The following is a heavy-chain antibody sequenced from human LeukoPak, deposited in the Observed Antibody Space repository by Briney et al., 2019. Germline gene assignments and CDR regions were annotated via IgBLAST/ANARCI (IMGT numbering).Heavy chain of an antibody. D-gene: IGHD3-10*01. V-gene: IGHV3-21*01. Sequence: GGSGRLCCSASGFTFSSYSMNWVRQAPGKGLEWVSSISSSSRYIDYADSVKGRFTISRDNARNSLYLQMSSLRAEDTAVYFCSGDPGDYWGQGTLVTVSS. CDR2: ISSSSRYI. CDR1: GFTFSSYS. J-gene: IGHJ4*02. CDR3: SGDPGDY.